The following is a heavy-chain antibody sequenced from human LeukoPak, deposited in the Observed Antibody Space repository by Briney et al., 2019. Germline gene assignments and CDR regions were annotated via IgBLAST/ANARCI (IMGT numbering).Heavy chain of an antibody. CDR3: AKDGYNWNGQNFDY. V-gene: IGHV3-23*01. CDR2: ISGSGGST. CDR1: GFTFSSYA. D-gene: IGHD1-1*01. Sequence: GGSLRLSCAASGFTFSSYAMSRVRQAPGKGLEWVSAISGSGGSTYYADSVKGRFTISRDNSKNTLYLQMNSLRAEDTAVYYCAKDGYNWNGQNFDYWGQGTLVTVSS. J-gene: IGHJ4*02.